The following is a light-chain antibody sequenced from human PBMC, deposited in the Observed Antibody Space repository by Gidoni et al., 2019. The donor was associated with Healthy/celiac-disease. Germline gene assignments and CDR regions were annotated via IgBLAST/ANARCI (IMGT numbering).Light chain of an antibody. CDR3: QQSYSTPYT. V-gene: IGKV1-39*01. CDR1: QSISSY. J-gene: IGKJ2*01. Sequence: DIQMTQSPSSLSASVGDRVTITCRASQSISSYLNWYQQKPGKAPKLLIYAASSLQSGVPSRFSGSGSGTDCTRTISSLQPEDFATYYCQQSYSTPYTFXQXTKLEIK. CDR2: AAS.